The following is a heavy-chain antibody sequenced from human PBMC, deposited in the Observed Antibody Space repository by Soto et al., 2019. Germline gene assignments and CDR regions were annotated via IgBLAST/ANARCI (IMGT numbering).Heavy chain of an antibody. D-gene: IGHD3-16*01. CDR3: AREMITFGGVHYFDY. J-gene: IGHJ4*02. CDR1: GFTVSSNY. V-gene: IGHV3-53*01. CDR2: IYSGGST. Sequence: GGSLRLSCAASGFTVSSNYMSWVRQAPGKGLEWVSVIYSGGSTYYADSVKGRFTISRDNSKNTLYLQMNSLRAEDTAVYYCAREMITFGGVHYFDYWGQGTLVTVSS.